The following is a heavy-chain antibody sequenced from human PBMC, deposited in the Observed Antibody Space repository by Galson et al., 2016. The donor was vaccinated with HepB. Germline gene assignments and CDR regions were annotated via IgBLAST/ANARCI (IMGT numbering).Heavy chain of an antibody. CDR1: GFTFTSYG. CDR3: AKRGPSSFYYAMEV. Sequence: SLRLSCAASGFTFTSYGMHWVRQTPGKGLEWVAVITYDGYKQYYGDSVRGRFTISRDTSKNTLFLQMNSLRPEDSAVYYCAKRGPSSFYYAMEVWGQGTTVTVSS. D-gene: IGHD3-16*01. CDR2: ITYDGYKQ. V-gene: IGHV3-30*18. J-gene: IGHJ6*02.